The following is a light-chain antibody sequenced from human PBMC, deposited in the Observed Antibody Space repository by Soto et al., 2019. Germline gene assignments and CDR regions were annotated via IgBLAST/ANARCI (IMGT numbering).Light chain of an antibody. CDR1: QSISSW. J-gene: IGKJ2*01. V-gene: IGKV1-5*03. CDR3: QRYNSYSYT. Sequence: DIQMTQSPSTLSASVGDRVTITCRASQSISSWLAWYQQKPGKAPKLLIYKASSLESGVPSRFSDSGSGTEFTLTISSLQPDDFATYYCQRYNSYSYTFGQGTNLEIK. CDR2: KAS.